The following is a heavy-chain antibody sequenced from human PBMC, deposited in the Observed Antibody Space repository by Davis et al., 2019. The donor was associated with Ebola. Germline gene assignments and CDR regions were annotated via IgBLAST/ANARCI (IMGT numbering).Heavy chain of an antibody. Sequence: MPSETLSLTCTVSGGSISSYYWSWIRQPPGKGLEWIGYIYYSGSTNYNPSLKSRVTISVDTSKNQFSLKLSSVTAADTAAYYCARDSRGDAFDIWGQGTMVTVSS. CDR2: IYYSGST. J-gene: IGHJ3*02. CDR3: ARDSRGDAFDI. CDR1: GGSISSYY. V-gene: IGHV4-59*01.